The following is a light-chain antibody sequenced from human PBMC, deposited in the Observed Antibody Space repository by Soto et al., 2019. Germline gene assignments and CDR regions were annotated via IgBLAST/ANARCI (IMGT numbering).Light chain of an antibody. CDR2: DGS. Sequence: EIVMTQSPATLSVSPGEGVTLSCRASQSVANNLAWYQQKPGQSPRLLIYDGSTRATGIPARFRGSGSGTDFTLTISSLQSEDFAVYYCQQYKNWPPLTFGGGTKVEIK. CDR3: QQYKNWPPLT. CDR1: QSVANN. V-gene: IGKV3-15*01. J-gene: IGKJ4*01.